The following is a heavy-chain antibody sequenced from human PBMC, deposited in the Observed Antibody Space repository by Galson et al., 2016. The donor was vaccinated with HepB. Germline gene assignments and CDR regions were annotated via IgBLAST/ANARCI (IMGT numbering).Heavy chain of an antibody. CDR3: ARDRAGAGAY. J-gene: IGHJ4*02. Sequence: SLRLSCAASGFSFSSYAIHWVRQAPGKGLEWVAVISYDGTDKYYADTVKGRFSISRDNSKNTLYLQISSLRREDTAVYHCARDRAGAGAYWGQGTLVTVSS. CDR2: ISYDGTDK. V-gene: IGHV3-30-3*01. D-gene: IGHD3-10*01. CDR1: GFSFSSYA.